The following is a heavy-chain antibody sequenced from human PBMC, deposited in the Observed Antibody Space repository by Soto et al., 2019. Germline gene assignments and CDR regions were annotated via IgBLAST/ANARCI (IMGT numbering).Heavy chain of an antibody. CDR3: ASDYGSNWRL. D-gene: IGHD6-19*01. Sequence: QAHLVQSGAEVKMPGDSVQVSCKASGFVSTNHNFHWVRQAPGQSLEWMGRINAGNGNTQYAQHFQGRVTFTSDPSATTAFMELTNLRLEDRAMYYCASDYGSNWRLWGQGTLVSVSS. V-gene: IGHV1-3*01. CDR1: GFVSTNHN. J-gene: IGHJ4*02. CDR2: INAGNGNT.